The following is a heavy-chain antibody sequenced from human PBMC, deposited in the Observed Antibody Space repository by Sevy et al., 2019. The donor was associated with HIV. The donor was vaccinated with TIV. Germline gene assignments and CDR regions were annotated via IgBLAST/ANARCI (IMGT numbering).Heavy chain of an antibody. CDR3: ARFGSYRLAYYGMDV. V-gene: IGHV5-51*01. CDR1: GYSFSNYW. Sequence: GESLKISCKGSGYSFSNYWIGWVRQMHGKGLELMGIIYPGDSDTRYSPSFQGQVTISVDKSSSTAYLQWSRLRASDTAMYYCARFGSYRLAYYGMDVWGQGTTVTVSS. CDR2: IYPGDSDT. D-gene: IGHD3-9*01. J-gene: IGHJ6*02.